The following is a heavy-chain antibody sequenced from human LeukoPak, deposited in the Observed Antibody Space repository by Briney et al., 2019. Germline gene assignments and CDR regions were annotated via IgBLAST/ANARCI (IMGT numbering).Heavy chain of an antibody. CDR2: IYYSGST. CDR3: ARHLSPLGLLWFGELSQFWFDP. Sequence: SETLSLTCTVSGGSISSYYWSWIRQPPGKGLEWIGHIYYSGSTNYNPSLKSRVTISVDTSKNQFSLKLSSVTAADTAVYYCARHLSPLGLLWFGELSQFWFDPWGQGTLVTVSS. J-gene: IGHJ5*02. CDR1: GGSISSYY. V-gene: IGHV4-59*08. D-gene: IGHD3-10*01.